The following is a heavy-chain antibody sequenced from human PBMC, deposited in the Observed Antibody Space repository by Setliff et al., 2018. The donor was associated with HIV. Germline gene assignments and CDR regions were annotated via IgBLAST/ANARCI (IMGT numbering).Heavy chain of an antibody. Sequence: ASVKVSCKASGGTFSSYAISWVRQAPGQGLEWMGGIIPIFGTANYAQKFQGRVTITADESTSTAYMELSSLRSEDTAVYYCARVNGSWYERVLNYYYYMDVWGKGTTVTVPS. V-gene: IGHV1-69*13. CDR2: IIPIFGTA. J-gene: IGHJ6*03. CDR1: GGTFSSYA. D-gene: IGHD6-13*01. CDR3: ARVNGSWYERVLNYYYYMDV.